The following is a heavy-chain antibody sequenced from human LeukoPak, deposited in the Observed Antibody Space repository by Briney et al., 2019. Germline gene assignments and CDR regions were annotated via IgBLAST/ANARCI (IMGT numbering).Heavy chain of an antibody. V-gene: IGHV3-15*01. CDR2: IKTRNEGGTS. J-gene: IGHJ6*02. CDR3: TKPDLLWVGEDV. D-gene: IGHD2/OR15-2a*01. CDR1: GFPFSNAR. Sequence: GSLRLSCAASGFPFSNARMSWVRQAPGKGLEWVGRIKTRNEGGTSEYAAPVKGRFTISRDDSKNTVHLQMNSLKTEDTGVYYCTKPDLLWVGEDVWGPGTTVTVSS.